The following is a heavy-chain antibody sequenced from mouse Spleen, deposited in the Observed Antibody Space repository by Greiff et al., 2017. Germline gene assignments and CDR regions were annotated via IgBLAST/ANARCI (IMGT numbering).Heavy chain of an antibody. V-gene: IGHV1S81*02. Sequence: QVQLQQPGAELVKPGASVKLSCKASGYTFTSYYMYWVKQRPGQGLEWIGGINPSNGGTNFNEKFKSKATLTVDKSSSTAYMQLSSLTSEDSAVYYCTSYYGSSYWYFDVWGAGTTVTVSS. J-gene: IGHJ1*01. CDR1: GYTFTSYY. CDR3: TSYYGSSYWYFDV. D-gene: IGHD1-1*01. CDR2: INPSNGGT.